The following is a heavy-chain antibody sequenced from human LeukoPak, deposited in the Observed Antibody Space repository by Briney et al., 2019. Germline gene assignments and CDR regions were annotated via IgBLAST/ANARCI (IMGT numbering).Heavy chain of an antibody. CDR3: ARGPPMTMVVTIGRFDP. CDR2: MNPNSGNT. D-gene: IGHD4/OR15-4a*01. CDR1: GYTFTSYD. J-gene: IGHJ5*02. V-gene: IGHV1-8*01. Sequence: GASVKVSCXASGYTFTSYDINWVRQATGQGLEWMGWMNPNSGNTGYAQKFQGRVTMTRNTSISTAYMELSSLRSEDTAVYYCARGPPMTMVVTIGRFDPWGQGTLVTVSS.